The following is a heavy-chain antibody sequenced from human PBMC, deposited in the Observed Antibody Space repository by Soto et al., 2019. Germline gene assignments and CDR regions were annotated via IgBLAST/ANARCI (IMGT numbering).Heavy chain of an antibody. J-gene: IGHJ6*02. CDR2: TYPGDSDT. CDR1: GYRVTTYW. D-gene: IGHD6-19*01. V-gene: IGHV5-51*01. Sequence: GESLKISCKASGYRVTTYWIGWVRQMPGNGLEWMGITYPGDSDTKYSPSLQGQVTISADTSISTAYLQWTSLKASDTAMYYCARSRRGAYSSGWYSPSGYYNYGIDVWG. CDR3: ARSRRGAYSSGWYSPSGYYNYGIDV.